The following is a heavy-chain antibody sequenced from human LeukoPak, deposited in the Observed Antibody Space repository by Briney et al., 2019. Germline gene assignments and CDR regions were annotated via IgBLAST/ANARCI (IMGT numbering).Heavy chain of an antibody. CDR2: VIPILGVV. D-gene: IGHD3-16*02. CDR3: ARIPVLHLGKFSEHYYFDY. J-gene: IGHJ4*02. Sequence: GASVKVSCKASGYTFTGYYMHWVRQAPGQGLEWMGRVIPILGVVNYAQKFQGRVTIIADKSTSTAYMELSSLRSEDTAVYYCARIPVLHLGKFSEHYYFDYWGQGTLVTVSS. CDR1: GYTFTGYY. V-gene: IGHV1-69*02.